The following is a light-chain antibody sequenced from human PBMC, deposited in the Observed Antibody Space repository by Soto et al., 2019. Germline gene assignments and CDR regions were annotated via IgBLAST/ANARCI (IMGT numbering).Light chain of an antibody. CDR1: QTVIRN. J-gene: IGKJ1*01. CDR3: QQYAVWHPQT. CDR2: GSS. Sequence: ERVITQSPATLSVSPGEIATLSCRASQTVIRNLAWYQQKPGQTPRLLIFGSSTRATGIPARFSGSGSGTEFTLTISSLQHEDFAVYYCQQYAVWHPQTFGQGTKVDIK. V-gene: IGKV3-15*01.